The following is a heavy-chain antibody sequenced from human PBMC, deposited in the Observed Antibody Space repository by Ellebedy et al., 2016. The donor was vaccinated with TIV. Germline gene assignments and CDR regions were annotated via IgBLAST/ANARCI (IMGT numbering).Heavy chain of an antibody. Sequence: GGSLRLSCAASGFTVSSNFMSWVRQAPGKGLEWVSVIHSGGTTFYADSVKGRFTISRDNSKNLLYLQMDSLRGDDTAVYYCAVLPTIFGVVIKGNYYYGMDVWGQGTTVTVSS. CDR3: AVLPTIFGVVIKGNYYYGMDV. J-gene: IGHJ6*02. CDR1: GFTVSSNF. D-gene: IGHD3-3*01. V-gene: IGHV3-66*01. CDR2: IHSGGTT.